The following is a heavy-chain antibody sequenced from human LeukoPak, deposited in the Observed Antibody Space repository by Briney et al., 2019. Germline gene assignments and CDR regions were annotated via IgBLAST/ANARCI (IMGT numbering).Heavy chain of an antibody. Sequence: LGASVKVSCKASGYTFTGYYMHWVRQAPGQGLEWMGWINPNSGGTNYAQKFQGRVTMTRDTSISTAYMELSRLRSDDTAVYYCAREERRRGVAGTSEYFQHWGQGTLVTVSS. CDR3: AREERRRGVAGTSEYFQH. CDR2: INPNSGGT. D-gene: IGHD6-19*01. V-gene: IGHV1-2*03. CDR1: GYTFTGYY. J-gene: IGHJ1*01.